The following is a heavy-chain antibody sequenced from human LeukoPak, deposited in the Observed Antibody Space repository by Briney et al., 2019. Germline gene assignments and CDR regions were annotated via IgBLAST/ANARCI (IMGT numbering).Heavy chain of an antibody. CDR2: IYYSWST. J-gene: IGHJ4*02. CDR1: GGSISSYY. CDR3: ARLTYYYDSSGYYRFDY. Sequence: PSETLSLTCTVSGGSISSYYWSWIRQPPGKGLEWNGSIYYSWSTNYNPSLKSRVTISVDTSKNQFSLKLSSVTAADTAVYYCARLTYYYDSSGYYRFDYWGQGTLVTVSS. V-gene: IGHV4-59*01. D-gene: IGHD3-22*01.